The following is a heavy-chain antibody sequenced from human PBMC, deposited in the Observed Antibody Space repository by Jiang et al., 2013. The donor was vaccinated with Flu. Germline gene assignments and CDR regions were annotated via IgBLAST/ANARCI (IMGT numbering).Heavy chain of an antibody. D-gene: IGHD3-10*01. CDR1: GGSISSYY. Sequence: GLVKPSETLSLTCTVSGGSISSYYWSWIRQPPGKGLEWIGYIYYSGSTNYNPSLKSRVTISVDTSKNQFSLKLSSVTAADTAVYYCARSRGVRGVIINDGNWFDPWGQGTLVTVSS. CDR3: ARSRGVRGVIINDGNWFDP. J-gene: IGHJ5*02. CDR2: IYYSGST. V-gene: IGHV4-59*01.